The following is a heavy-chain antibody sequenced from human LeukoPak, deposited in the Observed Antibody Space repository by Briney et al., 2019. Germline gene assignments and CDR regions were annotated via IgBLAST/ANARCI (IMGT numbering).Heavy chain of an antibody. Sequence: GRSLRLSCAASGFTFSSYGMHWVRQAPGKGLEWVAVIWYDGSNKYYAGSVKGRFTISRDNSKNTLYLQMNSLRAEDTAVYYCARDWGYCSSTSCHVFDYWGQGTLVTVSS. CDR2: IWYDGSNK. CDR3: ARDWGYCSSTSCHVFDY. D-gene: IGHD2-2*01. J-gene: IGHJ4*02. V-gene: IGHV3-33*01. CDR1: GFTFSSYG.